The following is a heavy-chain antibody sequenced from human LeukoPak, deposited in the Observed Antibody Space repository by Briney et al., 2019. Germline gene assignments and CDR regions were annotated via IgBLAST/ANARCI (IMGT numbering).Heavy chain of an antibody. Sequence: SETLSLTCTVSGGSISSYYWSWIRQPPGKGLEWIGYIYYSGSTNYNPSLKSRVTISVDTFKNQFSLKLSSVTAADTAVYYCARVSLEDGDANFDYWGQGTLVTVSS. CDR2: IYYSGST. V-gene: IGHV4-59*01. CDR1: GGSISSYY. CDR3: ARVSLEDGDANFDY. J-gene: IGHJ4*02. D-gene: IGHD4-17*01.